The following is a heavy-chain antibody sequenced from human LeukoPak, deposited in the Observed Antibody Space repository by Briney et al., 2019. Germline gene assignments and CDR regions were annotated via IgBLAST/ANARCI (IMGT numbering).Heavy chain of an antibody. CDR1: GASISIISYY. J-gene: IGHJ6*03. CDR3: ARRLRYYYYYMDV. CDR2: IYYSGNT. Sequence: SETLSLTCTVSGASISIISYYWGWIRQPPGKGLEWIGSIYYSGNTYYNPSLKSRVTISVDTSKNQFSLKLSSVTAADTAVYYCARRLRYYYYYMDVWGKGTTVTISS. D-gene: IGHD2-15*01. V-gene: IGHV4-39*01.